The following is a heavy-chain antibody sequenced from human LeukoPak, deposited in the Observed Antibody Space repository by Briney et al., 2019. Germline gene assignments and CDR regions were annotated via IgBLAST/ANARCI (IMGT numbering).Heavy chain of an antibody. J-gene: IGHJ5*02. D-gene: IGHD3-10*01. CDR1: GCSFTSYW. CDR3: ARQSYSYYGSWSYDHWFDP. V-gene: IGHV5-51*01. CDR2: IYPGDSDT. Sequence: GESLKISCKGSGCSFTSYWIGWVRQMPGKGLEWMGIIYPGDSDTRYSPSFQGQVTISADKSISTAYLQWSSLKASDTAMYYCARQSYSYYGSWSYDHWFDPWGQGTLVTVSS.